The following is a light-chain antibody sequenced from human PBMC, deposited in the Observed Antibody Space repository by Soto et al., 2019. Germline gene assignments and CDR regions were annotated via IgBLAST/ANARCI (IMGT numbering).Light chain of an antibody. J-gene: IGKJ1*01. V-gene: IGKV3-20*01. CDR2: AAS. CDR1: LSVASNY. CDR3: QQYGSAPWT. Sequence: EIVLTQSPGTLPLSPGERATLSCRASLSVASNYVAWYQQKPGQAPRLLIYAASGRATGMPDRFSGSGSGTDFTLTISRLEPEDFAVYYCQQYGSAPWTFGQGTKVEIK.